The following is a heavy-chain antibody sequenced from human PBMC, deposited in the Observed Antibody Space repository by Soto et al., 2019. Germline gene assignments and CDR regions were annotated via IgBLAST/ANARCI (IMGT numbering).Heavy chain of an antibody. CDR1: GFTFSSYA. D-gene: IGHD3-16*02. J-gene: IGHJ6*04. V-gene: IGHV3-23*01. CDR3: AKDQGDYDYIWGSYRPQGFLDF. CDR2: ISGSGGST. Sequence: GGSLRLSCAASGFTFSSYAMSWVRQAPGKGLEWVSAISGSGGSTYYADSVKGRFTISRDNSKNTLYLQMNSLRAEDTAVYYCAKDQGDYDYIWGSYRPQGFLDFSGKGTSVTVSS.